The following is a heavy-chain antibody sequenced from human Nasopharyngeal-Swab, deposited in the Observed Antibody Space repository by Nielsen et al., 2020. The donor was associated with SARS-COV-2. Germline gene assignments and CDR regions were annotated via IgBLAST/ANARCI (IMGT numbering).Heavy chain of an antibody. J-gene: IGHJ4*02. CDR3: ARTILSSSPEEGFDY. V-gene: IGHV3-69-1*01. CDR2: ISSSSYI. D-gene: IGHD6-6*01. Sequence: GRQAPGKGLEWVSSISSSSYIYYADSVKGRFTISRDNAKNSLYLQMNSLRAEDTAVYYCARTILSSSPEEGFDYWGQGTLVTVSS.